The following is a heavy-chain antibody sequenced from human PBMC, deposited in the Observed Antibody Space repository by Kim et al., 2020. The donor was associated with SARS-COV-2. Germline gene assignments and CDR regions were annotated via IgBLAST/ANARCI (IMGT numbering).Heavy chain of an antibody. D-gene: IGHD3-22*01. CDR1: GGSISSSFNY. V-gene: IGHV4-39*01. CDR2: VYHSGST. J-gene: IGHJ4*02. Sequence: SETLSLTCTVSGGSISSSFNYWGWIRQPPGKGLEWIGSVYHSGSTYDRPSLKSRVTVSVDTSKNGFSLKVTSVTAADTAVFFCARLPHGSSGYVDCWGQGTLVTLSS. CDR3: ARLPHGSSGYVDC.